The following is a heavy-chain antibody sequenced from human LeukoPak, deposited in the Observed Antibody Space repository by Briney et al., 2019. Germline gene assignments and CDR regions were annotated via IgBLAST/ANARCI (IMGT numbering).Heavy chain of an antibody. D-gene: IGHD6-13*01. V-gene: IGHV1-2*02. Sequence: ASVKVSCKASGYTFTGCYMHWVRQAPGQGLEWMGWINPNSGGTNYAQKFQGRVTMTRDTSISTAYMELSRLRSDDTAVYYCARGGRGVIAAADAEYFQHWGQGTLVTVSS. CDR2: INPNSGGT. CDR3: ARGGRGVIAAADAEYFQH. CDR1: GYTFTGCY. J-gene: IGHJ1*01.